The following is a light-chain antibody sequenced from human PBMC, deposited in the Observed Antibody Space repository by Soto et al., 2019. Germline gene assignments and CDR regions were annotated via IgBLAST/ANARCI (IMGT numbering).Light chain of an antibody. V-gene: IGLV7-43*01. CDR1: TGAVTTGNY. J-gene: IGLJ2*01. Sequence: QAVVTQEPSLSVSPGGTVTLTCASSTGAVTTGNYPNWFQQKPGQAPRALIYNTVNKHSWTPARFSGSLLGGKAALTLSGVQHEDDADYYCLLYCGGSQVFGGGTQLTVL. CDR2: NTV. CDR3: LLYCGGSQV.